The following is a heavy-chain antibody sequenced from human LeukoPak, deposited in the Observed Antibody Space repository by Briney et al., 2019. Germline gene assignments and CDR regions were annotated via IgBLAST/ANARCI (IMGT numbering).Heavy chain of an antibody. CDR3: ARVPFRYFDWKIDY. CDR1: GGTFSSYA. D-gene: IGHD3-9*01. J-gene: IGHJ4*02. CDR2: ISAYNGNT. V-gene: IGHV1-18*01. Sequence: ASVKVSCKASGGTFSSYAISWVRQAPGQGLEWMGWISAYNGNTNYAQKLQGRVTMTTDTSTSTAYMELRSLRSDDTAVYYCARVPFRYFDWKIDYWGQGTLVTVSS.